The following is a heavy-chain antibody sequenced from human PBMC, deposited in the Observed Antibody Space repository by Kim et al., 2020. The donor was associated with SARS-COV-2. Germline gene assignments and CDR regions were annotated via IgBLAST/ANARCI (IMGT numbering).Heavy chain of an antibody. J-gene: IGHJ4*02. V-gene: IGHV4-34*01. CDR1: GGSFSGYY. CDR2: INHSGST. Sequence: SETLSLTCAVYGGSFSGYYWSWIRQPPGKGLEWIGEINHSGSTNYNPSLKSRVTISVDTSKNQFSLKLSSVTAADTAVYYCARGRVLWGQQLFSTYWGQGTLVTVSS. CDR3: ARGRVLWGQQLFSTY. D-gene: IGHD6-13*01.